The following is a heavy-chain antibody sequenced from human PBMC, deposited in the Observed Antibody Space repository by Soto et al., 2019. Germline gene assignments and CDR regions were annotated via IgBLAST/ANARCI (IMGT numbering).Heavy chain of an antibody. CDR1: GASIRSYY. Sequence: ENLCLTYSVSGASIRSYYWHWIRQPPGKGLEWIGYVYTSDYTRYSSSLKSRVTISVDTSKSQFYLRLNSVTAADTAVYYCASSAGHTGAFSNYYPLDAWGKCPTVT. CDR2: VYTSDYT. J-gene: IGHJ6*03. V-gene: IGHV4-59*03. CDR3: ASSAGHTGAFSNYYPLDA. D-gene: IGHD3-10*01.